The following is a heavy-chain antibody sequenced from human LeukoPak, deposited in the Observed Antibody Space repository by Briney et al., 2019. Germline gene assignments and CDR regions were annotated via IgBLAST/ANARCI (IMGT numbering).Heavy chain of an antibody. J-gene: IGHJ6*02. V-gene: IGHV4-59*01. Sequence: SETLSLTCTVSGGSLSSYYWSWIRQPPGKGLEWIGYIYYSGSTNYNPSLKSRVTISVDTSKNQFSLKLSSVTAADTAVYYCARSVAGNTIFGVVISMDVWGQGTTVTVSS. CDR2: IYYSGST. D-gene: IGHD3-3*01. CDR1: GGSLSSYY. CDR3: ARSVAGNTIFGVVISMDV.